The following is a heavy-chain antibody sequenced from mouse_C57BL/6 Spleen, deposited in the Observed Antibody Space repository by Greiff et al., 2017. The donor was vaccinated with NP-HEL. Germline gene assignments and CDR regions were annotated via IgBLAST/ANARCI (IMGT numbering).Heavy chain of an antibody. J-gene: IGHJ3*01. V-gene: IGHV1-69*01. D-gene: IGHD1-1*01. CDR3: ATVGYGSPFAY. CDR2: IDPSDSYT. Sequence: QVQLQQPGAELVMPGASVKLSCKASGYTFTSYWMHWVKQRPGQGLEWIGEIDPSDSYTNYNQKFKGKSTLTVDKSSSTAYMQLSSLTSEDSAVYYCATVGYGSPFAYWGQGTLVTVSA. CDR1: GYTFTSYW.